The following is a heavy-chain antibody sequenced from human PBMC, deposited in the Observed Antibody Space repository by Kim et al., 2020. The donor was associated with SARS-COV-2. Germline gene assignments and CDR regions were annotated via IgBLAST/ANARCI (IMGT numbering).Heavy chain of an antibody. J-gene: IGHJ3*02. D-gene: IGHD3-22*01. CDR3: ARQSQGSSGYWDDAFDI. CDR2: IYYSGST. Sequence: SETLSLTCTVSGGSISSYYWSWIRQPPGKGLEWIGYIYYSGSTNYNPSLKSRVTISVDTSKNQFSLKLSSVTAADTAVYYCARQSQGSSGYWDDAFDIWGQGTMVTVSS. V-gene: IGHV4-59*01. CDR1: GGSISSYY.